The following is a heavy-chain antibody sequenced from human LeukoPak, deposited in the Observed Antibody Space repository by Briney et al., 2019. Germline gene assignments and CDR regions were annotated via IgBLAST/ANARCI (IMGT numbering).Heavy chain of an antibody. D-gene: IGHD2-2*03. Sequence: SETLFLTCTVSGGSISSSSYYWGWIRQPPGKGLEWIGSIYYSGSTYYNPSLKSRVTISVDTSKNQFSLKLSSVTAADTAVYYCARHPGYCSSTSCHFDYWGQGTLVTVSS. V-gene: IGHV4-39*01. J-gene: IGHJ4*02. CDR2: IYYSGST. CDR1: GGSISSSSYY. CDR3: ARHPGYCSSTSCHFDY.